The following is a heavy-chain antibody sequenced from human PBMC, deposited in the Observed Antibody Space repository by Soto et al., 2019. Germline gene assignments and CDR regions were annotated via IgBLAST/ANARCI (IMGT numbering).Heavy chain of an antibody. D-gene: IGHD2-21*02. CDR3: ARDRVVLTANPDSFEI. Sequence: SVKDPCKVRVYTAAQLSMHEVRQAPGKGLEWMGGFDPEDGETIYAQKFQGRVTITEDTSTDTAYMELRSMRSEDTAVYYCARDRVVLTANPDSFEIWGQGTLVTVSS. CDR1: VYTAAQLS. J-gene: IGHJ3*02. CDR2: FDPEDGET. V-gene: IGHV1-24*01.